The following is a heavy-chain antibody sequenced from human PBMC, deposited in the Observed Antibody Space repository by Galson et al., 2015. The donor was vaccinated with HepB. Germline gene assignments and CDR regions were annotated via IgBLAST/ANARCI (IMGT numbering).Heavy chain of an antibody. J-gene: IGHJ6*03. CDR1: GYTFTSYA. CDR3: ARGGKDIVVVPAAMGYYYYYMDV. D-gene: IGHD2-2*01. V-gene: IGHV1-3*01. CDR2: INAGNGNT. Sequence: SVKVSCKASGYTFTSYAMHWVRQAPGQRLEWMGWINAGNGNTKYSQKFQGGVTFTRDTSASTAYMELSSLRSEDTAVYYCARGGKDIVVVPAAMGYYYYYMDVWGKGTTVTVSS.